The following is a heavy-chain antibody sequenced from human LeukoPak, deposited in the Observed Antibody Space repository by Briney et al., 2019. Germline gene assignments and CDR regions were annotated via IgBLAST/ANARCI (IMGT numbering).Heavy chain of an antibody. Sequence: GESLKISCKGSGYSFTSYWIGWVRQMPGKGLEWMGIIYPRDSDTRYSPAFQGQVTISADKSISTAYLRWSSLKASDTAMYYCAKLGFYDSSGYYIYLDYWGQGTLVTVSS. V-gene: IGHV5-51*01. CDR2: IYPRDSDT. CDR3: AKLGFYDSSGYYIYLDY. D-gene: IGHD3-22*01. J-gene: IGHJ4*02. CDR1: GYSFTSYW.